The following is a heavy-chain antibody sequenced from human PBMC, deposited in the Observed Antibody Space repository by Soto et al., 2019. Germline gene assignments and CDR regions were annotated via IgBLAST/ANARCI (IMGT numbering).Heavy chain of an antibody. CDR2: ISYDGSKK. Sequence: QVQLVESGGGVVQTGRSLRLSCAASGFTFSSYGMHWVRQAPGKGLEWVAAISYDGSKKYYVDSVKGRFTISRDNSKNTLYLQMNSLRTEDTAVYYCAKGVGNGYYLSPDAFDIWGRGTMVTVSS. CDR3: AKGVGNGYYLSPDAFDI. J-gene: IGHJ3*02. D-gene: IGHD3-3*01. CDR1: GFTFSSYG. V-gene: IGHV3-30*18.